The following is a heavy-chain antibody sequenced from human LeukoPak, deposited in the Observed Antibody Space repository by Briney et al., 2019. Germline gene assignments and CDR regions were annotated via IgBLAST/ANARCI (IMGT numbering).Heavy chain of an antibody. J-gene: IGHJ4*02. V-gene: IGHV3-23*01. D-gene: IGHD3-22*01. CDR2: ISGSGDST. Sequence: GGSLRLSCAASGFTFSNYAMTWVRQAPGKGLEWVSTISGSGDSTYYADSVKGRFTISRDNSKNTLYLQMNSLRAEDTAVYYCAKDLYYDSRGTPTDYWGQGTLVTVSS. CDR1: GFTFSNYA. CDR3: AKDLYYDSRGTPTDY.